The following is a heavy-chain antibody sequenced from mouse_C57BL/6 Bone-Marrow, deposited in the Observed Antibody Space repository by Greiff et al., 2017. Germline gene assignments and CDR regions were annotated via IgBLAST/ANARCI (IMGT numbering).Heavy chain of an antibody. V-gene: IGHV5-17*01. D-gene: IGHD1-1*01. CDR3: ASGYGSSRYWYFDV. CDR1: GFTFSDYG. Sequence: EVKLVESGGGLVKPGGSLKLSCAASGFTFSDYGMHWVRQAPEKGLEWVAYISSGSSTIYYADTVKGRFTISRDHSKNTLFLQMTSLRSEDTAVYYCASGYGSSRYWYFDVWGTGTTVTVSS. J-gene: IGHJ1*03. CDR2: ISSGSSTI.